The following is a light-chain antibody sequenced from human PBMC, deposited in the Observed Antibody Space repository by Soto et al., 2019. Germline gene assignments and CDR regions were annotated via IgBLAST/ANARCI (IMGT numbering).Light chain of an antibody. Sequence: DIQLTQSPSTLSASVGDRVTIACGASQSISSWLAWYQQKPGKAPKLLIYKASSLESGVPSRFSGSGSGTEFTLTISSLQPDDFATYYCQQYNSYSITFGQGTRLEIK. J-gene: IGKJ5*01. CDR2: KAS. V-gene: IGKV1-5*03. CDR1: QSISSW. CDR3: QQYNSYSIT.